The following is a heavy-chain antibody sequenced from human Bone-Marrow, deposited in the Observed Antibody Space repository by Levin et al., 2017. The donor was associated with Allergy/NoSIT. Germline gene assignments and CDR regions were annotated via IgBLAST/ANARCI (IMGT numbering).Heavy chain of an antibody. D-gene: IGHD1-26*01. J-gene: IGHJ4*02. Sequence: GGSLRLSCATSGFTFRNTWMSWIRRAPGKGLQWVGRISATTDGGAPEYAAAVRGRSFISTDDSRDTVYLEINSLKIEDTAIYYCNTEWGYWGQGSLVSVSS. V-gene: IGHV3-15*01. CDR1: GFTFRNTW. CDR2: ISATTDGGAP. CDR3: NTEWGY.